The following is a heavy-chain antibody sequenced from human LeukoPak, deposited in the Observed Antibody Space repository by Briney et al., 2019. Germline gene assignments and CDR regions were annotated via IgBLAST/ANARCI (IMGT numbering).Heavy chain of an antibody. D-gene: IGHD3-16*02. J-gene: IGHJ4*02. CDR2: IYYSGST. V-gene: IGHV4-39*07. CDR1: GGSIRSSYYY. CDR3: ARLDSRSYDYVWGSYRHIGFDY. Sequence: SETLSLTCTVSGGSIRSSYYYWGWIRQPPGKGLEWIGSIYYSGSTNYNPSLKSRVTISVDTSKDQFSLKLSSVTAADTAVYYCARLDSRSYDYVWGSYRHIGFDYWGQGTLVTVSS.